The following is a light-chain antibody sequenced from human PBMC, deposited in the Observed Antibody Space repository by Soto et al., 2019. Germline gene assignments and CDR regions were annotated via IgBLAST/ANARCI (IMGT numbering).Light chain of an antibody. CDR2: SNN. CDR3: AAWDDSLNGWV. J-gene: IGLJ3*02. V-gene: IGLV1-44*01. Sequence: QSALTQPASMSGSPGQSITISCTGTSNVVGSDNLVSWYQQHPGKAPKLLIYSNNQRPSGVPDRFSGSKSGTSASLAISGLQSEDEADYYCAAWDDSLNGWVFGGGTKVTVL. CDR1: SNVVGSDNL.